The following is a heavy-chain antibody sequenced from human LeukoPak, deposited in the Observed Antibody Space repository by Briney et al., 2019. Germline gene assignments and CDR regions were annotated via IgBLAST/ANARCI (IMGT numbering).Heavy chain of an antibody. CDR2: ISYDGSNK. CDR1: GFTFSSYS. Sequence: GGSLRLSCAASGFTFSSYSMNWVRQAPGEGLEWVAVISYDGSNKYYADSVKGRFTISRDNSKNTLYLQMNSLRAEDTAVYYCARDSSAAAGPFDYWGQGTLVTVSS. J-gene: IGHJ4*02. D-gene: IGHD6-13*01. CDR3: ARDSSAAAGPFDY. V-gene: IGHV3-30*03.